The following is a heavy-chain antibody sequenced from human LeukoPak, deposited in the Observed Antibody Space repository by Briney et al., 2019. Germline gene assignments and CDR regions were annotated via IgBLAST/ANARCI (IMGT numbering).Heavy chain of an antibody. Sequence: ASVKVSCKASGYTFTGYYMHWVRQAPGQGLEWMGWINPNSGGTNYAQKFQGRVTITRNISISTAYMEPSSLRSEDTAVYYCARVRGSYRYVPDYWGQGTLVTVSS. CDR2: INPNSGGT. V-gene: IGHV1-2*02. CDR3: ARVRGSYRYVPDY. CDR1: GYTFTGYY. D-gene: IGHD3-16*02. J-gene: IGHJ4*02.